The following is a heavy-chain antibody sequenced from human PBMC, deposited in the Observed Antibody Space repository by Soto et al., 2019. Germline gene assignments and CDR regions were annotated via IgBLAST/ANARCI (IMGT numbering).Heavy chain of an antibody. J-gene: IGHJ5*02. CDR3: ATEMRSGGACDP. Sequence: ASVKVSCKTSGYPFTGYAILWMRQAPGQSLEWLGWIIPGNDYTKYSQNFQGRVTITSDTSANTVYMELSSLRSEDTAVYYCATEMRSGGACDPWGQGTLVTVSS. V-gene: IGHV1-3*01. CDR2: IIPGNDYT. D-gene: IGHD2-21*02. CDR1: GYPFTGYA.